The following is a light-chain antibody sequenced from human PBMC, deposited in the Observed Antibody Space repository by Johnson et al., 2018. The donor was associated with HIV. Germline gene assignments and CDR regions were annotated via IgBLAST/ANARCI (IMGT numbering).Light chain of an antibody. J-gene: IGLJ1*01. CDR1: SSNIGNNY. V-gene: IGLV1-51*02. CDR3: GTWDSSLSAYNYV. CDR2: ENN. Sequence: QSVLTQPPSVSAAPGQKVTISCSGSSSNIGNNYVSWYQQLPGTAPKLLIYENNKRPSGIPDRFSGSQSGTSATLGITGLQTRDEADYYCGTWDSSLSAYNYVFGTGTKVTVL.